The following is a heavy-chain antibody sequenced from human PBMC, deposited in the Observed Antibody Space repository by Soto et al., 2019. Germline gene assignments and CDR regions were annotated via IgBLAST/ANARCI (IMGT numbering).Heavy chain of an antibody. CDR2: IRSKAYGGTR. CDR3: TRDVLRFLEWSTGSLLGYYYNYGMGV. V-gene: IGHV3-49*04. J-gene: IGHJ6*01. Sequence: GGSLRLSCTASGFTFGDYAMSWVRQAPGKGLEWVGFIRSKAYGGTREYAATVKGRFTISRDDSKSIAYLQMNSLKTKDTALYYCTRDVLRFLEWSTGSLLGYYYNYGMGVWGQGTTVTDS. D-gene: IGHD3-3*01. CDR1: GFTFGDYA.